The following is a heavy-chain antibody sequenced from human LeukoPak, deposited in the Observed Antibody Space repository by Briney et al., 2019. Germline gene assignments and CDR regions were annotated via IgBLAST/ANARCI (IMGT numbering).Heavy chain of an antibody. Sequence: GGSLRLSCAASGFTFSSYSMNWVRQAPGKGLEWVSSISSSGSYIYYADSVKGRFTISRDNAKNSLYLQMNSLRAEDTALYYCARDLGYYYDSSGYYGFDYWGQGTLVTVSS. V-gene: IGHV3-21*04. J-gene: IGHJ4*02. CDR1: GFTFSSYS. D-gene: IGHD3-22*01. CDR3: ARDLGYYYDSSGYYGFDY. CDR2: ISSSGSYI.